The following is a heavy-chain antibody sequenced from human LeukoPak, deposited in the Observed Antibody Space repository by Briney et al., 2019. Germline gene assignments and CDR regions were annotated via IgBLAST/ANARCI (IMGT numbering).Heavy chain of an antibody. CDR3: AKVPYSDYGSGRPPFMDV. CDR1: GFTFSNYA. Sequence: PGGSLRLSCAASGFTFSNYAMTWVRQAPGKGLEWVSTVSGGGGDTYYADSVKGRFTISRDNSKNTLYLQMNSLGAEDTAIHYCAKVPYSDYGSGRPPFMDVWGQGTTVAVSS. J-gene: IGHJ6*02. D-gene: IGHD3-10*01. V-gene: IGHV3-23*01. CDR2: VSGGGGDT.